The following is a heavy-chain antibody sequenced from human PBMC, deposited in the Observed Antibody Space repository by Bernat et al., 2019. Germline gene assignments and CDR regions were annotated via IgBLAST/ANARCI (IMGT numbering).Heavy chain of an antibody. CDR1: GGSFSGYY. Sequence: QVQLQQWGAGLLKPSETLSLTCAVYGGSFSGYYWSWIRQPPGKGLEWSGEINHSGSTNYNPSLKSRVTISVDTSKNQFSLKLSSVTAADTAVYYCARGFGHHDSSGYYYADYFDYWGQGTLVTVSS. CDR2: INHSGST. J-gene: IGHJ4*02. CDR3: ARGFGHHDSSGYYYADYFDY. V-gene: IGHV4-34*01. D-gene: IGHD3-22*01.